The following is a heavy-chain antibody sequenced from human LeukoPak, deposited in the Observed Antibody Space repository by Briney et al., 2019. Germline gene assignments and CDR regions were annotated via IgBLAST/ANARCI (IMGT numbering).Heavy chain of an antibody. V-gene: IGHV5-51*01. CDR3: ARSDQLRWFGDARRPFYYGIDV. D-gene: IGHD3-10*01. Sequence: GEPLQISSQASGYSFSDYWIGWVRPMPGKGLEWMGIIYPGDSDTRYSPSFQSQVTISADKSIRTVYLHWSSLKPSDTALYYWARSDQLRWFGDARRPFYYGIDVCGQGTTVTVSS. CDR1: GYSFSDYW. CDR2: IYPGDSDT. J-gene: IGHJ6*02.